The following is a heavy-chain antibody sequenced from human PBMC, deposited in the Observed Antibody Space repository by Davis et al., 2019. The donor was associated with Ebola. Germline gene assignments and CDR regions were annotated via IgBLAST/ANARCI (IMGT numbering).Heavy chain of an antibody. CDR2: IDPSDSYT. CDR3: ARRRGGWGFDY. Sequence: KVSCKGSGYSFTSYWIGWVRQMPGKGLEWMGRIDPSDSYTNYSPSFQGHVTISADKSISTAYLQWSSLKASDTAVYYCARRRGGWGFDYWGQGSLVTVSS. D-gene: IGHD3-16*01. V-gene: IGHV5-10-1*01. CDR1: GYSFTSYW. J-gene: IGHJ4*02.